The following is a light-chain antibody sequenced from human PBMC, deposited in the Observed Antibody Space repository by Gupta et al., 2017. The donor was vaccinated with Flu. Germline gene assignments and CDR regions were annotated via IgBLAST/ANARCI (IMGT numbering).Light chain of an antibody. CDR2: KDT. Sequence: SDELTQPPSGSVSPGQTARITCSGDALPKQYAHWYQQKPGQAPVVVIYKDTERPSGIPERFSGSSSGTTLTLTISGVEADDEADYYCQSADSSGSYVFGTGTKVTVL. CDR1: ALPKQY. V-gene: IGLV3-25*02. J-gene: IGLJ1*01. CDR3: QSADSSGSYV.